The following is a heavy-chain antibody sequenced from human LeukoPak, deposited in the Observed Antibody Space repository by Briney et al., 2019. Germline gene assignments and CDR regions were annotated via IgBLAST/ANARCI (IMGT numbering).Heavy chain of an antibody. Sequence: ASVKVSCKASGYTFTSYAMHWVRQAPGQRLEWMGWINAGNGNTKYSQEFQGRVTITRDTSASTAYMELSSLRSEDMAVYYCARVYSRRGSSPNWFDPWGQGTLVTVSS. CDR1: GYTFTSYA. CDR3: ARVYSRRGSSPNWFDP. J-gene: IGHJ5*02. D-gene: IGHD6-13*01. CDR2: INAGNGNT. V-gene: IGHV1-3*03.